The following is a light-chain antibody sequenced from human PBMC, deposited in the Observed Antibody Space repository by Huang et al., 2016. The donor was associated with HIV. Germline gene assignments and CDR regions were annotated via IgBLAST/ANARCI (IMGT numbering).Light chain of an antibody. Sequence: DIQMTQSPSTLSASVGDRVTITCRASQRISTWLARYQQIPGKAPKLLIYKASSLESGVPERFSGSGSGTEFTLTISSLQPDDFATYYCQQYNTDSGYTFGQGTKLEI. V-gene: IGKV1-5*03. J-gene: IGKJ2*01. CDR3: QQYNTDSGYT. CDR2: KAS. CDR1: QRISTW.